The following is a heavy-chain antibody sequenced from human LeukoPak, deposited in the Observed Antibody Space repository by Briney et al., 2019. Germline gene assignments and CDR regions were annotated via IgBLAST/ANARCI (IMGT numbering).Heavy chain of an antibody. V-gene: IGHV3-20*04. D-gene: IGHD4-23*01. CDR1: GFRFHDYA. Sequence: PGGSLRLSCAASGFRFHDYAMTWVRQAPGKGLEWVSTIIYNGGRTAYADSVKGRFTISRGNAKNSLYLQMNSLRAEDTAFYYCATSLRYGGNSYWGQGTLVTVSS. CDR2: IIYNGGRT. J-gene: IGHJ4*02. CDR3: ATSLRYGGNSY.